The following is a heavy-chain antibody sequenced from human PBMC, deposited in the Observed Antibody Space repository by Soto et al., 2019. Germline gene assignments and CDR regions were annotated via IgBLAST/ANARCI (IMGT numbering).Heavy chain of an antibody. CDR2: IYYSGST. J-gene: IGHJ4*02. CDR1: GGSISSGGYY. D-gene: IGHD6-19*01. Sequence: SETLSLTCTVSGGSISSGGYYWSWIRQHPGKGLEWIGYIYYSGSTYYNPSLKSRVTISVDTSKNQFSLKLSSVTAADTAVYYCARGRIAVASAFDYWGQGTLVTVSS. V-gene: IGHV4-31*03. CDR3: ARGRIAVASAFDY.